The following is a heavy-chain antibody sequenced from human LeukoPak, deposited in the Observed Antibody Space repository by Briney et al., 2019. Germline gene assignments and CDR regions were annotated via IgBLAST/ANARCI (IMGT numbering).Heavy chain of an antibody. J-gene: IGHJ4*02. Sequence: PSETLSLTCAVYGGSFSGYYWSWIRQPPGKGLEWIGEINHSGSTNYNPSLKSRVTISVDTSENQFSLKLSSVTAADTAVYYCARGYYYDSSGYYDYWGQGTLVTVSS. CDR1: GGSFSGYY. V-gene: IGHV4-34*01. CDR2: INHSGST. D-gene: IGHD3-22*01. CDR3: ARGYYYDSSGYYDY.